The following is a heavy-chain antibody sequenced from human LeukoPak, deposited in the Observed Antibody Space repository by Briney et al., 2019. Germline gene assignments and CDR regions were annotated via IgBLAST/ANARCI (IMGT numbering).Heavy chain of an antibody. CDR2: IFPDVYDT. V-gene: IGHV5-51*01. Sequence: GKSLKISCKGTGYNFAHDWIGWVRQMPGKGLEWMGIIFPDVYDTICSPSFQGQVTISADKSINTAYLQWSNLKASDSAIYYCARQESEMTTPANRYFDLWGQGTLITVSS. CDR3: ARQESEMTTPANRYFDL. D-gene: IGHD5-24*01. CDR1: GYNFAHDW. J-gene: IGHJ4*02.